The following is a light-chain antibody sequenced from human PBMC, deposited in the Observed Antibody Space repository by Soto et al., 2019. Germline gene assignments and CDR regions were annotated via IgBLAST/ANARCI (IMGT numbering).Light chain of an antibody. V-gene: IGLV1-40*01. J-gene: IGLJ1*01. CDR1: SSNIGAGYD. Sequence: QSVLTQPPSVSGAPGQRVTISCTGSSSNIGAGYDVHWYQQLPGTAPKLLIYGNNNRPSGVPDRISGSKSGTSASLAITGLQAEDEADYYCQSYDISLSGYVFGTGTKLTVL. CDR3: QSYDISLSGYV. CDR2: GNN.